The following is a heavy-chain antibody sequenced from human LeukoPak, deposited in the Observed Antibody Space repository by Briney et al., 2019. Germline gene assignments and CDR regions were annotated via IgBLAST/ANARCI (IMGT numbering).Heavy chain of an antibody. CDR2: IKQDGSEK. J-gene: IGHJ4*02. CDR1: GFTFSSYW. CDR3: ARGGWYFEY. V-gene: IGHV3-7*01. Sequence: GGSLRLSCAAYGFTFSSYWMSWVRQAPGKGLEWVAHIKQDGSEKNYVDSVKGRFTISRDNAKNSLYLQMNSLRAEDTAVYYCARGGWYFEYWGQGTLVTVSS. D-gene: IGHD6-19*01.